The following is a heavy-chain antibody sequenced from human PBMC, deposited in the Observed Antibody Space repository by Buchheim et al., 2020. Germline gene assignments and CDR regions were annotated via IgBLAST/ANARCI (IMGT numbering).Heavy chain of an antibody. CDR2: IYYSGST. J-gene: IGHJ6*02. Sequence: QVQLQESGPGLVKPSQTLSLTCTVSGGSISSGGYYWSWIRQHPGKGLEWIGYIYYSGSTYYNPSLKSRVTISVDTSKNQFSLKLSSVTAADTAVYYCARAEDGRGCSSTSCYNYYYYYYGMDVWGQGTT. CDR1: GGSISSGGYY. D-gene: IGHD2-2*02. V-gene: IGHV4-31*03. CDR3: ARAEDGRGCSSTSCYNYYYYYYGMDV.